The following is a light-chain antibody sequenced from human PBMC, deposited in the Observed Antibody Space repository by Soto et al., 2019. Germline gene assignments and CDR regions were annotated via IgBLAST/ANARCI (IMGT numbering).Light chain of an antibody. CDR1: QGISSY. CDR3: QKYNSAPRL. Sequence: DIQMTQSPSSLSASVGDRVTITCRASQGISSYLAWYQQKPGKVPKLLIYAASTLQSVVPSRFSGSGSGTDFTLTISSLQPEDVATYYCQKYNSAPRLFGPGTKVDIK. CDR2: AAS. J-gene: IGKJ3*01. V-gene: IGKV1-27*01.